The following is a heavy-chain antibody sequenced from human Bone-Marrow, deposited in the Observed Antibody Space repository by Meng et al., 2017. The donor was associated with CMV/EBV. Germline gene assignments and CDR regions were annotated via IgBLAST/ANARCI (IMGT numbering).Heavy chain of an antibody. CDR3: SREHRFGWSDYYYYYGKDV. D-gene: IGHD3-10*01. CDR1: GFTFSSYA. V-gene: IGHV3-30-3*01. J-gene: IGHJ6*02. Sequence: GESLKISCAASGFTFSSYAMHWVRQAPGKGLEWVAVISYDGSNKYYADSVKGRFTISRDNSKNTLYLQMNSLRAEYTAVYYCSREHRFGWSDYYYYYGKDVWGQGNTVIV. CDR2: ISYDGSNK.